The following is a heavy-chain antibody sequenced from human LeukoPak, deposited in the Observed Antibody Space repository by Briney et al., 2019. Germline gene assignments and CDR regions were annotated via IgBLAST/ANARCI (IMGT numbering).Heavy chain of an antibody. D-gene: IGHD3/OR15-3a*01. CDR2: IYTTGAGST. J-gene: IGHJ2*01. V-gene: IGHV4-38-2*02. CDR1: GFSLTSGYF. CDR3: ARGQIYDYWTPVSWKFDL. Sequence: SETLSLTCSVSGFSLTSGYFWGWIRQSPGKGLEWIGNIYTTGAGSTYYNPSVKSRVTLFSDKAKNQLSLKMNSVTAADTAVYYCARGQIYDYWTPVSWKFDLWGRGTLVSVSS.